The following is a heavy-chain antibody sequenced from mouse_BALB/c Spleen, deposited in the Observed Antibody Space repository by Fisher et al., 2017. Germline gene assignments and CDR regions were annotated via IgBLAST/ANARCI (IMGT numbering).Heavy chain of an antibody. J-gene: IGHJ4*01. D-gene: IGHD1-1*02. Sequence: QKFKGKATLTVDKSSSTAYMQLNSLTSEDSAVYYCARYGGDAMDYWGQGTSVTVSS. V-gene: IGHV1-39*01. CDR3: ARYGGDAMDY.